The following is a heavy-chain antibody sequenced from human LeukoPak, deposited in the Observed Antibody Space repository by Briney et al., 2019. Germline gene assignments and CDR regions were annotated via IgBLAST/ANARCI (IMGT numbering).Heavy chain of an antibody. CDR1: GLTVSSNC. D-gene: IGHD3-10*02. J-gene: IGHJ6*04. Sequence: GGSLRLSCAASGLTVSSNCMSWVRQAPGKGLEWVSYISSSGSTIYYADSVKGRFTISRDNAKNSLYLQMNSLRAEDTAVYYCAELRITMIGGVWGKGTTVTISS. CDR2: ISSSGSTI. CDR3: AELRITMIGGV. V-gene: IGHV3-11*04.